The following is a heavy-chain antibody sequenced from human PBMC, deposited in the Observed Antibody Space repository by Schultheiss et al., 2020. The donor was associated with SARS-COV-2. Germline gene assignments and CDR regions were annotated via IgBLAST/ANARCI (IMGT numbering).Heavy chain of an antibody. CDR3: AKDGDSSGYLSSLGY. CDR1: GGSISSSSYY. CDR2: IYHSGST. J-gene: IGHJ4*02. Sequence: SETLSLTCTVSGGSISSSSYYWGWIRQPPGKGLEWIGSIYHSGSTNYNPSLKSRVTISVDTSKNQFSLKLSSVTAADTAVYYCAKDGDSSGYLSSLGYWGQGTLVTVSS. D-gene: IGHD3-22*01. V-gene: IGHV4-39*07.